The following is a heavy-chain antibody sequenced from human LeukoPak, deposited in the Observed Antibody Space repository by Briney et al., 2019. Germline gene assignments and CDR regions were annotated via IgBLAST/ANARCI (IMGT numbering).Heavy chain of an antibody. CDR3: AKGFSSNYYGSGSYYNS. Sequence: GRSLRLSCAASGFTFSSYAMSWVRQAPGKGLEWVSAISGSGGSTYYADSVKGRFTISRDNSKNTLYLQMNSLRAEDTAVYYCAKGFSSNYYGSGSYYNSWGQGTLVTVSS. J-gene: IGHJ4*02. CDR2: ISGSGGST. CDR1: GFTFSSYA. D-gene: IGHD3-10*01. V-gene: IGHV3-23*01.